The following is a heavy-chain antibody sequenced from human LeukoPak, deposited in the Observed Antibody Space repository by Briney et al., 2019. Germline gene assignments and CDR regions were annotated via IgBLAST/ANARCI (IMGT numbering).Heavy chain of an antibody. CDR3: ARGYWNFGL. Sequence: PGGSLRLSCVASDFTFDFYWMTWVRQAPGKGLEWVANIKQDGSEKNYVDSVKGRFTSSRDNAKNSLYLQMNRLRAEDTAVYYCARGYWNFGLWGRGTQVTVSS. CDR1: DFTFDFYW. CDR2: IKQDGSEK. V-gene: IGHV3-7*01. J-gene: IGHJ2*01.